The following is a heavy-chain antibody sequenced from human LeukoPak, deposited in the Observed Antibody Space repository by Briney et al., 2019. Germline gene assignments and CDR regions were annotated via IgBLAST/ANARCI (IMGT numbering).Heavy chain of an antibody. CDR3: ARGGSLGYGNYGIPNY. V-gene: IGHV1-46*01. J-gene: IGHJ4*02. CDR1: GYTFTNYY. D-gene: IGHD4-17*01. Sequence: GASVKVSCKASGYTFTNYYMHWVRQAPGQGLEWMGIINPSGGSTNYAQKFQGRITMTRDTSTSTVYMEVSSLRSEDTAVYYCARGGSLGYGNYGIPNYWGQGTLVIVSS. CDR2: INPSGGST.